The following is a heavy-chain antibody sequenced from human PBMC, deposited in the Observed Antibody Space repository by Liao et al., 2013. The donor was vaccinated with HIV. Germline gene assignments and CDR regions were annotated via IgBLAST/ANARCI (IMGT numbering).Heavy chain of an antibody. CDR1: GASISSSSYY. J-gene: IGHJ3*01. CDR3: AGGVTTLDRRLLPKPLHV. V-gene: IGHV4-34*01. CDR2: LTHGGDA. D-gene: IGHD1-1*01. Sequence: QVQLQQWGAGLLKSSETLSLTCSVSGASISSSSYYWGWIRQPPGKGLEWIGELTHGGDANYNASLKSRVSISQDTSTNQFSLTLTSVTAADTALYFCAGGVTTLDRRLLPKPLHVWSQGTVVTV.